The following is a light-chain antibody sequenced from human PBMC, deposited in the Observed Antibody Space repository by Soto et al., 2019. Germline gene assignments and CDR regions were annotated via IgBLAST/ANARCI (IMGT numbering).Light chain of an antibody. V-gene: IGLV2-14*01. CDR3: RSYTNSNTQV. Sequence: QSALTQPASVSGSPGQSITISCTGTSNDVGGYNYVSWYQQHPGKAPKLMIYEVSNWPSGVSNRFSGSKSGNTASLTISGLQAEDEADYYCRSYTNSNTQVFGGGTKLTVL. J-gene: IGLJ3*02. CDR1: SNDVGGYNY. CDR2: EVS.